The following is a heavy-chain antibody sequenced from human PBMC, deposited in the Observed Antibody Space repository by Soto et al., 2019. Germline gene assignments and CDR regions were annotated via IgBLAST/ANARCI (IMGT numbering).Heavy chain of an antibody. V-gene: IGHV6-1*01. D-gene: IGHD3-16*01. Sequence: VQLQQSGPGLVKPSQTLSLTCAISGDSVSSNHATWDWIRQSPSRGLEWLGRTYYRSKWYYDSALPVKSRITINPNTSNNQLSLQLNSVTPDATAVYYCVRLIGNSWLDSWGQGTLVTVSS. CDR1: GDSVSSNHAT. CDR3: VRLIGNSWLDS. CDR2: TYYRSKWYY. J-gene: IGHJ5*01.